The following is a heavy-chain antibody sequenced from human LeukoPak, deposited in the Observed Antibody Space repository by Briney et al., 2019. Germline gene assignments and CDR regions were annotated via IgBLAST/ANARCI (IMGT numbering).Heavy chain of an antibody. J-gene: IGHJ5*02. Sequence: GESLKISCKGSGYSFTSYWIGWVRQMPGKGLEWMGIIYPGDSDTRYSPPFQGQVTISADKSISTAYLQWSSLKASDTAMYYCARGIVVVPSRNWFDPWGQGTLVTVSS. V-gene: IGHV5-51*01. CDR3: ARGIVVVPSRNWFDP. CDR2: IYPGDSDT. D-gene: IGHD2-2*01. CDR1: GYSFTSYW.